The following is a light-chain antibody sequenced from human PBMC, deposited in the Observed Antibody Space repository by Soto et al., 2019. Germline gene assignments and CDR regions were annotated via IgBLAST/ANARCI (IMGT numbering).Light chain of an antibody. V-gene: IGKV3-20*01. CDR1: ESLNSIY. J-gene: IGKJ1*01. CDR2: AAS. CDR3: HQWGSLRLT. Sequence: EIVLTQSPGTLSLSPGERATLSCRASESLNSIYLAWYQQTPGQAPRLLIYAASSRAAGIPDGSSGSGGATDFTLTIIRLVPDDAFVDYYHQWGSLRLTFGQGTKVDIK.